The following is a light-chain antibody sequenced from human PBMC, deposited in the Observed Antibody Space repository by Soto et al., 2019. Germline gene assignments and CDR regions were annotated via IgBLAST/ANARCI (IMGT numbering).Light chain of an antibody. V-gene: IGLV1-44*01. J-gene: IGLJ3*02. Sequence: QSVLTQPPSVSGTPGQRVTISCSGSSSNIGSNTVNWYQQLPGTAPKLLIYNNNQRPSGVPDRFSGSKSGTSASLAISGLQSEDEADCYCAAWDVSLNGWVFGGGTKLTVL. CDR3: AAWDVSLNGWV. CDR2: NNN. CDR1: SSNIGSNT.